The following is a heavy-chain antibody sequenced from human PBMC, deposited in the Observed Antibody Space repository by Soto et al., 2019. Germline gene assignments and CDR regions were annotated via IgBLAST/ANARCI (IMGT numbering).Heavy chain of an antibody. Sequence: PSETLSPTCAVSGYSISSGYYWGWIRQPPGKGREWIGSIYHSGSTYYNPSLKSRVTISVDTSKNQFSLKLSSVTAADTAVYYRARDSSLNWFDPWGQGTLVTVSS. CDR3: ARDSSLNWFDP. CDR1: GYSISSGYY. J-gene: IGHJ5*02. CDR2: IYHSGST. V-gene: IGHV4-38-2*02.